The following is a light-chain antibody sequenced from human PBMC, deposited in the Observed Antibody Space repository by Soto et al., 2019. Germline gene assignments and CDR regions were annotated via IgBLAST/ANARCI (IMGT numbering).Light chain of an antibody. CDR1: QSVSSSY. Sequence: EIVLMQSPGTLPLSPGERATLSCRASQSVSSSYFAWYQQKPGQAPRLLIYGASSRATGIPDRFSGSGSGTDFTLTISRLEPEDFAVYYCQQYGSSPRTFGQGTKVDIK. CDR2: GAS. V-gene: IGKV3-20*01. CDR3: QQYGSSPRT. J-gene: IGKJ1*01.